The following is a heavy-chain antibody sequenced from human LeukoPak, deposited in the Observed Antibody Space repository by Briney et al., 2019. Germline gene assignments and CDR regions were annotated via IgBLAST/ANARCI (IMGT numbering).Heavy chain of an antibody. Sequence: SETLTLTCTASGSSISSYIYYWVWIRQPPGKGLEWIGSIYYSGSTYYNPSLKSRVTISVDTSKNQFSLKLSSVTAADTAVYYCARQERYCSNGVCLKHFDYWGQGTLVTVSS. CDR1: GSSISSYIYY. CDR3: ARQERYCSNGVCLKHFDY. CDR2: IYYSGST. D-gene: IGHD2-8*01. V-gene: IGHV4-39*01. J-gene: IGHJ4*02.